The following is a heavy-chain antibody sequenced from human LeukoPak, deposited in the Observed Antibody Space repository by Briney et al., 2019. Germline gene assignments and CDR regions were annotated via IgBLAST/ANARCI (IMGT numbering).Heavy chain of an antibody. V-gene: IGHV3-7*01. CDR1: GFTFSGYW. J-gene: IGHJ6*04. Sequence: GGSLRLSCAASGFTFSGYWMSWLRQAPGKGLEWVANIKQDGGEKYYVDSVKGRFTISRDNAKNSLYLQMNSLRAEDTAVYYCARDRGFGQADVWGKGTTVTVSS. CDR3: ARDRGFGQADV. CDR2: IKQDGGEK. D-gene: IGHD3-10*01.